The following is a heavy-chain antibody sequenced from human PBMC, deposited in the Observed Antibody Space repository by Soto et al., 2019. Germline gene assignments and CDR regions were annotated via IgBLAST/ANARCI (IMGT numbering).Heavy chain of an antibody. V-gene: IGHV4-30-4*01. CDR3: ARERPDGSYGYN. CDR2: IYYSGST. D-gene: IGHD5-18*01. Sequence: SETLSLTCTVSGGCISSSDYYWSCIRQPPGKGLEWIGYIYYSGSTYYNPSLKSRVTISVDTSKNQFSLKLSSVTAADTAVYYCARERPDGSYGYNWGQGALVTVSS. CDR1: GGCISSSDYY. J-gene: IGHJ4*02.